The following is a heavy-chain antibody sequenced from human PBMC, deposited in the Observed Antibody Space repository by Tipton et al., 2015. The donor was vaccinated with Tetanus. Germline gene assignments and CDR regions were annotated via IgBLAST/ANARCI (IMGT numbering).Heavy chain of an antibody. J-gene: IGHJ5*02. CDR1: GTSVRGSSHD. CDR3: ARSADNWFDP. CDR2: VYHSGLT. Sequence: TLSLTCAVSGTSVRGSSHDWTWIRQPPGKGLEWIGYVYHSGLTNYTPSLKSRLTISIDTSKNQFSLKLKSVTAADTAVYYCARSADNWFDPWGQGTLVTVSS. V-gene: IGHV4-61*01.